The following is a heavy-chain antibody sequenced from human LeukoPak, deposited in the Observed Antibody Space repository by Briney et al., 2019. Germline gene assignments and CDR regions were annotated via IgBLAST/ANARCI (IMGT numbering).Heavy chain of an antibody. V-gene: IGHV4-39*07. CDR1: DGSVSNGSYY. J-gene: IGHJ5*02. CDR2: TYHSGST. Sequence: PSETLSLTCTVSDGSVSNGSYYWGWIRQPPGKGLEWIGSTYHSGSTNYNPSLKSRVTISVDASKNQFSLKLSSVTAADTAVYYCARTYDILTGYLSNWFDPWGQGTLVTVSS. CDR3: ARTYDILTGYLSNWFDP. D-gene: IGHD3-9*01.